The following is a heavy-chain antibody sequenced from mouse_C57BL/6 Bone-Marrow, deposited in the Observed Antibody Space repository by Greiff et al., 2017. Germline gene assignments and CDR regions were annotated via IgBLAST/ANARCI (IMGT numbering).Heavy chain of an antibody. J-gene: IGHJ2*01. CDR2: IDPSDSYT. V-gene: IGHV1-50*01. D-gene: IGHD1-1*01. Sequence: QVQLQQPGAELVKPGASVKLSCKASGYTFTSYWMQWVKQRPGQGLEWIGEIDPSDSYTNYNQKFKGKATLTVDTSSSTAYMQLSSLTSEDSAVYYCARSGCITTVVATDYFDYWGQGTTLTVSS. CDR3: ARSGCITTVVATDYFDY. CDR1: GYTFTSYW.